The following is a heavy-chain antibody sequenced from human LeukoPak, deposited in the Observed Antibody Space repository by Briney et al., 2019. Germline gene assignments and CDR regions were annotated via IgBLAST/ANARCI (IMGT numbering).Heavy chain of an antibody. V-gene: IGHV3-7*04. CDR3: ARAGGVGTVDY. D-gene: IGHD2-8*02. CDR2: INQDGSET. Sequence: PGGSLRLSCAASGFTFSSYWMSWVRQAPGKGLEWVANINQDGSETYYVDCVKGRFTISRDNAKDSLYLHMNSLRAEDTAVYYCARAGGVGTVDYWGPGTLLTVSS. CDR1: GFTFSSYW. J-gene: IGHJ4*02.